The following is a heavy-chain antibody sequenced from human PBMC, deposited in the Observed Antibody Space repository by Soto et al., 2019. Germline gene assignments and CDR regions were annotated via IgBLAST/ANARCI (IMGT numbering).Heavy chain of an antibody. J-gene: IGHJ6*02. CDR3: ARGYAPKGERWYYFGMAV. D-gene: IGHD2-2*01. Sequence: QVQLVQSGAEVKKPGSSVKVSCKASGGTFSSYAISWVRQAPGQGLEWMGGIIPSVGTANYAQKFQGRVTINADESKHNSYLELSSMRYEDTAVYYCARGYAPKGERWYYFGMAVWGHGPTVTVSS. CDR1: GGTFSSYA. CDR2: IIPSVGTA. V-gene: IGHV1-69*01.